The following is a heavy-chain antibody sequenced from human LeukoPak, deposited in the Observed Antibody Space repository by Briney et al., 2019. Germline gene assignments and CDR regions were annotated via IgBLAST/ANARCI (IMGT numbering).Heavy chain of an antibody. J-gene: IGHJ4*02. D-gene: IGHD4-17*01. CDR2: IYYSGST. Sequence: SQTLSLTCTVSGGSISSGDYYWSWIRQPPGKGLEWIGYIYYSGSTYYNPSLKSRVTISVDTSKNQFSLKLSSVTAAGTAVYYCATLDTTVTTYDYWGQGTLVTVSS. CDR1: GGSISSGDYY. V-gene: IGHV4-30-4*01. CDR3: ATLDTTVTTYDY.